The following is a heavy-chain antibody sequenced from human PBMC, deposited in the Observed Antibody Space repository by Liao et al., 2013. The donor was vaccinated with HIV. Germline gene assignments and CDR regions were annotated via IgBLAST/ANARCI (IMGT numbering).Heavy chain of an antibody. Sequence: QVQLSQWGAGLLRPSETLSLTCAVYGGSFSGHYWSWIRQPPREGAWSGLGKVNHSGSTNYNPSLKSRVNISVDTSKNQFSLNLTSVTAADTAIYYCARELPMVPRHRFFDFWGQGTLVTVSS. CDR2: VNHSGST. CDR1: GGSFSGHY. D-gene: IGHD3-10*01. J-gene: IGHJ4*02. CDR3: ARELPMVPRHRFFDF. V-gene: IGHV4-34*01.